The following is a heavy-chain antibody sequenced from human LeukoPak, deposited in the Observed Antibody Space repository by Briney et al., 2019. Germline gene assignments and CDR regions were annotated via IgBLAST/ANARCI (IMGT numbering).Heavy chain of an antibody. D-gene: IGHD2-8*01. Sequence: ASVKVSCKASGYTFTGYFMHWVRQAPGQGLEWMRWINPNSGGTNYVQKFQGRVTMTRDTSVSTAYMELSSLTSDDTAVYYCTRVAYCTNGVCYRYFDYWGQGTLVTVSS. CDR1: GYTFTGYF. V-gene: IGHV1-2*02. J-gene: IGHJ4*02. CDR2: INPNSGGT. CDR3: TRVAYCTNGVCYRYFDY.